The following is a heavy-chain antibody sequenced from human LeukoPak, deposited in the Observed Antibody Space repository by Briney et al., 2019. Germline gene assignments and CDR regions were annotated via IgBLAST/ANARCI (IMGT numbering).Heavy chain of an antibody. CDR1: GFTFSSYG. CDR3: AKDLYYEEWRYFDY. V-gene: IGHV3-30*02. J-gene: IGHJ4*02. Sequence: GGSLRLSCAASGFTFSSYGMHWVRQAPGKGLEWLTFIRYDGSNRYYADSVKGRFTISRDNSKNTLYLQMNSLRAEDTAVYYCAKDLYYEEWRYFDYWGQGTLVTVSS. CDR2: IRYDGSNR. D-gene: IGHD3-3*01.